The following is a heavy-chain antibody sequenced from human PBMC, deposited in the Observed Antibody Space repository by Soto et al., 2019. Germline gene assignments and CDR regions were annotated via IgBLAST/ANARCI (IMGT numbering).Heavy chain of an antibody. Sequence: QITLRESGPTLMKPTKTLTLTCAFSGFSLSTSGVGVGWILQPPVKALEWLALIFENDDKSYSPFLMSRLTITKDTSKNHVVLTMTNIDPMDTATYYCSHMMGSGLFGMDVWGPGTAVTGSS. V-gene: IGHV2-5*01. CDR1: GFSLSTSGVG. CDR2: IFENDDK. CDR3: SHMMGSGLFGMDV. J-gene: IGHJ6*02. D-gene: IGHD3-10*01.